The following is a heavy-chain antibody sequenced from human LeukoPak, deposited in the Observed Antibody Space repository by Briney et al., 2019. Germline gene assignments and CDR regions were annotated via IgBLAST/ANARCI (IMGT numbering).Heavy chain of an antibody. D-gene: IGHD3-10*02. Sequence: GGSLRLSCAASGFTFSNYWMHWVRQAPGKGLVWVSRLNADGNSITYADSVRGRFTISRDNAKNSLYLQMNSLRAEDTAVYYCAELGITMIGGVWGKGTTVTISS. CDR1: GFTFSNYW. CDR2: LNADGNSI. CDR3: AELGITMIGGV. V-gene: IGHV3-74*01. J-gene: IGHJ6*04.